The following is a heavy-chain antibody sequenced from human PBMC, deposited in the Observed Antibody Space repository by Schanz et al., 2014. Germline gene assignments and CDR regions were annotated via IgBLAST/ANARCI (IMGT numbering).Heavy chain of an antibody. Sequence: EVKLLESGGTLVRPGGSLRLSYAASGFTFSTYAMAWVRQAPGKGLEWVSSINTGGDSTYYADSVKGRFTISRDNSRDTVYLQMNSLRADDTAMYYCARWFLIRGVILDSWGQGTLVTVSS. CDR3: ARWFLIRGVILDS. J-gene: IGHJ4*02. V-gene: IGHV3-23*01. CDR2: INTGGDST. D-gene: IGHD3-10*01. CDR1: GFTFSTYA.